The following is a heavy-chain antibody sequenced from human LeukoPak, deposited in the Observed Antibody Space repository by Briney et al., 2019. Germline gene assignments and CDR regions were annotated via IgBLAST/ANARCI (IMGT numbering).Heavy chain of an antibody. D-gene: IGHD1-26*01. CDR1: GFSLINSD. CDR3: ARIRVGVHYADAFDL. Sequence: GGSLRLSCVASGFSLINSDMHWVRQAPGKGLEWVAFVYYDGSEKYYADSLKGRFTISRDNFKNTLYLQMSSRRGEDRAVYYCARIRVGVHYADAFDLGGQGTIATVPS. J-gene: IGHJ3*01. V-gene: IGHV3-30*02. CDR2: VYYDGSEK.